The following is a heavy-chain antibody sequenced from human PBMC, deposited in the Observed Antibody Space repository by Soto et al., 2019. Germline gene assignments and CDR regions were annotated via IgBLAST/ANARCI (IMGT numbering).Heavy chain of an antibody. CDR2: INYIGRTT. J-gene: IGHJ6*02. D-gene: IGHD3-10*01. CDR1: GFTFSSYA. Sequence: EVQLLESGGGLVQPGGSLRLSCETSGFTFSSYAMTWVRQAPGMGLEWVAVINYIGRTTFHAQSVKGRFTISRDNSMNTVFLQMDSLRAEDTAFYYCVKQRGSCKTYYYHMDVWGLGTTVIVSS. CDR3: VKQRGSCKTYYYHMDV. V-gene: IGHV3-23*01.